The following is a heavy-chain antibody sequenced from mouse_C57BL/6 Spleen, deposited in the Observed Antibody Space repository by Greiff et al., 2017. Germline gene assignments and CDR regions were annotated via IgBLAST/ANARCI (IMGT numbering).Heavy chain of an antibody. J-gene: IGHJ3*01. V-gene: IGHV1-26*01. CDR3: ARRRRYDYDDWFAY. Sequence: VQLKQSGPELVKPGASVKISCKASGYTFTDYYMNWVKQSHGKSLEWIGDINPNNGGTSYNQKFKGKATLTVDKSSSTAYMELRSLTSEDSAVYYCARRRRYDYDDWFAYWGQGTLVTVSA. D-gene: IGHD2-4*01. CDR2: INPNNGGT. CDR1: GYTFTDYY.